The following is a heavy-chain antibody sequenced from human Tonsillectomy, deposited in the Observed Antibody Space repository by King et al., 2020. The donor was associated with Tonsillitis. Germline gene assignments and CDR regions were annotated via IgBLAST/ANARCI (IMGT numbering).Heavy chain of an antibody. V-gene: IGHV4-38-2*01. CDR3: ARAPGIME. Sequence: VQLQESGPGLVKPSETLSLTCAVSGYSISSGYYWGWIRQPPGKGLEWTGSIYPSGSTYYNPSLKSRVTISVDTSKNQFSLKLSSVTAADTAVYYCARAPGIMEWGQGTLVTVSS. CDR2: IYPSGST. D-gene: IGHD3-3*01. CDR1: GYSISSGYY. J-gene: IGHJ4*02.